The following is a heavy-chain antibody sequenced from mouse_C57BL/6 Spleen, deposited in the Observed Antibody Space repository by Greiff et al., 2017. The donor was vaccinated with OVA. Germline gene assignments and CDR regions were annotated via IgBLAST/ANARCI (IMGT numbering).Heavy chain of an antibody. Sequence: VKLQQSGAELVRPGASVTLSCKASGYTFTDYEMHWVKQTPVHGLEWIGAIDPETGGTAYNQKFKGKAILTADKSSSTAYMELRSLTSEDSAVYYCTREGLGRFDYWGQGTTLTVSS. CDR2: IDPETGGT. CDR1: GYTFTDYE. D-gene: IGHD4-1*01. V-gene: IGHV1-15*01. J-gene: IGHJ2*01. CDR3: TREGLGRFDY.